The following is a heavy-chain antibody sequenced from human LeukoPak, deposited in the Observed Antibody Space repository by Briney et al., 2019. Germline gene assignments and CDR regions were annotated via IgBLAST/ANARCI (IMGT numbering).Heavy chain of an antibody. J-gene: IGHJ4*02. CDR2: INHSRST. D-gene: IGHD5-24*01. CDR1: GGSFSGYY. V-gene: IGHV4-34*01. Sequence: PSETLSLTCAVYGGSFSGYYWSWIRQPPGKGLEWIREINHSRSTNYNPSLKSRVTISVDTSKNQFSLKLSSVTAADTAVYYCARVRRWLQPNLTFDYWGQGTLVTVSS. CDR3: ARVRRWLQPNLTFDY.